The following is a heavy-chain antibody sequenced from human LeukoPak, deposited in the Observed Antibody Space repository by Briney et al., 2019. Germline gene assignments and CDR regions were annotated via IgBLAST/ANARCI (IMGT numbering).Heavy chain of an antibody. Sequence: ASETLSLTCTVSGGSISSSSYYWGWIRQPPGKGLEWIGSIYYSGSTYYNPSLKSRITISVDTTKNQYYRKLRYVTAADTAVYYCARHGSIAVAVAGFDYWGQGTLVTVSS. V-gene: IGHV4-39*01. CDR3: ARHGSIAVAVAGFDY. D-gene: IGHD6-19*01. J-gene: IGHJ4*02. CDR2: IYYSGST. CDR1: GGSISSSSYY.